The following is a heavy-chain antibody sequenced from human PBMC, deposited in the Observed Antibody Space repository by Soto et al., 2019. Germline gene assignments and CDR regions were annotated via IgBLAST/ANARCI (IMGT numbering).Heavy chain of an antibody. CDR3: ARVRSDGFDY. CDR1: GGSISSGDYY. Sequence: QVQLQESGPGLVKPSQTLSLTCTVSGGSISSGDYYWSWIRQPPGKGLEWIGYIYYSGSTYYNPALTSRVTISVDTSKNQFSLKLSSVTAAATAGYYWARVRSDGFDYWGQGTLVTVSS. V-gene: IGHV4-30-4*01. D-gene: IGHD3-10*01. CDR2: IYYSGST. J-gene: IGHJ4*02.